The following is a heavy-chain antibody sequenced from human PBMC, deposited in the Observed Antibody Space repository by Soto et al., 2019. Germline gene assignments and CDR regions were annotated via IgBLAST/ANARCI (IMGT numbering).Heavy chain of an antibody. CDR2: IYHTGST. D-gene: IGHD3-16*02. V-gene: IGHV4-31*03. Sequence: SETLSLTCSVSGVFLSSDAYYWSWIRQRPGKGLEWIGNIYHTGSTYYTPSLKSRTILSLDTSKNQFSLRLNSVTAADTAVYFCARYRFTGTWSKFDYCGEGTLVTVSS. CDR3: ARYRFTGTWSKFDY. CDR1: GVFLSSDAYY. J-gene: IGHJ4*02.